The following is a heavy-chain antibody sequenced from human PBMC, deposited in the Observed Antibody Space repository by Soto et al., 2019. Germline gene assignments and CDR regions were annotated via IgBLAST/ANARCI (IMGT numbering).Heavy chain of an antibody. CDR1: GGSISSSSYY. J-gene: IGHJ6*02. CDR2: IYYSGRT. CDR3: ASTQDYVGMDV. D-gene: IGHD2-15*01. Sequence: QLQLQESGPGLVKPSETLSLTCTVSGGSISSSSYYWGWIRQPPGKGLEWIGSIYYSGRTYYNPSLKSRVTISVDTSKTQFSLMLSSVTAADTAVYYCASTQDYVGMDVWGQGTTVTVSS. V-gene: IGHV4-39*01.